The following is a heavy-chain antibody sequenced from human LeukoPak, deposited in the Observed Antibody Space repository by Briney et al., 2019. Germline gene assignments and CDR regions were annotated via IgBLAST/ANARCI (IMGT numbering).Heavy chain of an antibody. J-gene: IGHJ4*02. CDR2: VKKKSEGGTT. Sequence: PGGSLRLSCAASGFTFNNVWMNWVRQAPGKGLEWVGRVKKKSEGGTTDYPAPVKGRFTISRDDSKSTLYLQMNNLRTEDTAVYYCTTRVVTTNDYWGQGTLVTVSS. CDR1: GFTFNNVW. CDR3: TTRVVTTNDY. D-gene: IGHD2-21*02. V-gene: IGHV3-15*01.